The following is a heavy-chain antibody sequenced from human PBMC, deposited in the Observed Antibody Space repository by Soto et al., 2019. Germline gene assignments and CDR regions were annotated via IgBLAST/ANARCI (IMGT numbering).Heavy chain of an antibody. D-gene: IGHD4-17*01. CDR3: TTTPATTVTPPDAFDI. J-gene: IGHJ3*02. Sequence: EVQLVESGGGLVQPGGSLKLSCAASGFTFSGSAMHWVRQASGKGLEWVGRIRSKANSYATAYAASVKGRFTISRDDSKNTAYLQMNSLKTEDTAVYYCTTTPATTVTPPDAFDIWGQGTMVTVSS. V-gene: IGHV3-73*01. CDR1: GFTFSGSA. CDR2: IRSKANSYAT.